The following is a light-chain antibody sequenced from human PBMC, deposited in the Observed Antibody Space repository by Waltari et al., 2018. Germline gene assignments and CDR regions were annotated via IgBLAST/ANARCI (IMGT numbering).Light chain of an antibody. Sequence: EILLPPSPATLSLSPGDIATLPCRASQSVSSYLAWYQQKPGQAPRLLIYDASNRATGIPARFSGSGSGTDFTLTISSLEPEDFAVYYCQQRSNWRHTFGQGTKLEIK. CDR1: QSVSSY. CDR3: QQRSNWRHT. J-gene: IGKJ2*01. V-gene: IGKV3-11*01. CDR2: DAS.